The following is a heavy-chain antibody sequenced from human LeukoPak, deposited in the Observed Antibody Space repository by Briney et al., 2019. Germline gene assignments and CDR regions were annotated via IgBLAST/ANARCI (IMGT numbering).Heavy chain of an antibody. J-gene: IGHJ4*02. D-gene: IGHD1-26*01. CDR2: ISGSGGST. CDR1: GFTFSSYA. Sequence: PGGSLRLSCAASGFTFSSYAMSWVRQAPGEGLEWVSAISGSGGSTYYADSVKGRFTISRDNSKNTLYLQMNSLRAGDTAVYYCARGRSGSYYVSWGQGTLVTVSS. CDR3: ARGRSGSYYVS. V-gene: IGHV3-23*01.